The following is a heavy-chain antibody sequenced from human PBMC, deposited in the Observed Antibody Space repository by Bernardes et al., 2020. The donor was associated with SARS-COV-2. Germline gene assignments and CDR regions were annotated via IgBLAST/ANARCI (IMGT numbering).Heavy chain of an antibody. CDR1: GFTFSSYA. J-gene: IGHJ4*02. D-gene: IGHD2-15*01. V-gene: IGHV3-23*01. Sequence: GGSLRLSCAASGFTFSSYAMSWVRQAPGKWLEWVSAISCSGVSTYYADSVKGRFTISRDNSKNTLYLQMNSLRAEDTAVYYCAKWAGPRYCSGGSCYSVWGQGTLVTVSS. CDR2: ISCSGVST. CDR3: AKWAGPRYCSGGSCYSV.